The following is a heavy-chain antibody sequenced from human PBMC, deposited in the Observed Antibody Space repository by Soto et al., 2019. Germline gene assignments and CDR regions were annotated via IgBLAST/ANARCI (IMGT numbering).Heavy chain of an antibody. CDR2: IYYSGST. D-gene: IGHD6-6*01. Sequence: SETLSLTCTVSGGSISSGGYYWSWIRQHPGKGLEWIGYIYYSGSTYYNPSLKSRVTISVDTSKNQFSLKLSSVTAADTAVYYCAREYSSSSKWDVWGKGTTVTVSS. J-gene: IGHJ6*04. V-gene: IGHV4-31*03. CDR1: GGSISSGGYY. CDR3: AREYSSSSKWDV.